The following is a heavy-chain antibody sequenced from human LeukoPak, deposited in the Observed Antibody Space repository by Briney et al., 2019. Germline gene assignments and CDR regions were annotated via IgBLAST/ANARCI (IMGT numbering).Heavy chain of an antibody. CDR3: AREGSYYYMDV. J-gene: IGHJ6*03. V-gene: IGHV3-9*01. CDR1: GFTFDDYA. CDR2: ISWNSNSI. Sequence: GGSLRLSCAASGFTFDDYAMHWVRQAPGKGLEWVSSISWNSNSIDYADSVKGRFTISRDNAKNSLYLQMNSLRAEDTALYYCAREGSYYYMDVWGKGTTVTVSS.